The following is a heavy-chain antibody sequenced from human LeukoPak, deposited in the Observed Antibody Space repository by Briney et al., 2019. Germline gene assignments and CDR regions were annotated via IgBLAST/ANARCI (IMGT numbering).Heavy chain of an antibody. Sequence: LETLSLTCTVSGGSISSSSYYWGWIRQPPGKGLEWIGSIYYSGSTYHNPSLKSRVTISVDTSKNQFSLKLSSVTAADTAVYYCARRDYGDYIADYWGQGTLVTVSS. V-gene: IGHV4-39*01. CDR3: ARRDYGDYIADY. J-gene: IGHJ4*02. D-gene: IGHD4-17*01. CDR2: IYYSGST. CDR1: GGSISSSSYY.